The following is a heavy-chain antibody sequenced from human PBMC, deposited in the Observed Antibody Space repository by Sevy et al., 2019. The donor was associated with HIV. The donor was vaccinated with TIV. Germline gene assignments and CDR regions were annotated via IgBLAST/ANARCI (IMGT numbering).Heavy chain of an antibody. V-gene: IGHV3-21*06. J-gene: IGHJ4*02. CDR1: GFTFSSYT. CDR2: SSGTGSYI. D-gene: IGHD2-15*01. Sequence: GGSLRLSCSASGFTFSSYTMIWVRQAPGRGLEWVSASSGTGSYIYYADPVKDRFTNSRDNAKNLLYLQMNSLRAEDTAVYYCARDHGYCSGGSCYSGGYWGQGTLVTVSS. CDR3: ARDHGYCSGGSCYSGGY.